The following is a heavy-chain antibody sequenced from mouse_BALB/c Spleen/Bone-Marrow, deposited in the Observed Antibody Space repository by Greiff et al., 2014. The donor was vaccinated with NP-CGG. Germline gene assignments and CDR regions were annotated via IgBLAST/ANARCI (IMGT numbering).Heavy chain of an antibody. Sequence: EVKLQESGADLVKPGASVKLSCTTSGFNIKDTFMHWVQQRPEQGLEWIGRIDPASGNTKYDTKFQGKATIAANTSSNKVSLQLSGLTSEDTAVYYCAHVAPFTYWGQGTLVTVSA. CDR1: GFNIKDTF. J-gene: IGHJ3*01. CDR3: AHVAPFTY. CDR2: IDPASGNT. V-gene: IGHV14-3*02.